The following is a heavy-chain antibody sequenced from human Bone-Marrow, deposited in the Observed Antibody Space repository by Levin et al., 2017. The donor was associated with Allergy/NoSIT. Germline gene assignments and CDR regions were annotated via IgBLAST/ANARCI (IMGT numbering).Heavy chain of an antibody. J-gene: IGHJ5*02. V-gene: IGHV3-48*03. CDR1: GFTFRIWD. CDR3: VRGAFGGA. D-gene: IGHD2-21*01. Sequence: GESLKISCVASGFTFRIWDLSWVRQAPGKGPEWISYISSNGGTKNYTDSVQGRFIISRDNAKSSLFLQMNSLRDEDTAIYYCVRGAFGGAWGQGTLVTVSS. CDR2: ISSNGGTK.